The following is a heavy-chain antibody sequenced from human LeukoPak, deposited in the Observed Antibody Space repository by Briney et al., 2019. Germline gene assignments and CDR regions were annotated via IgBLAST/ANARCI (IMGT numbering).Heavy chain of an antibody. D-gene: IGHD5-18*01. Sequence: GGSLRLSCADSGFTFDDYGMSSVRHAPGKGLEWVSGINWNGGSTGSADSVKGRFTISKDNAKTSLYLQMKSLRAEDTDFYYCARDRALRVDTVFDYWGQGTLVTVSS. V-gene: IGHV3-20*04. CDR3: ARDRALRVDTVFDY. CDR2: INWNGGST. CDR1: GFTFDDYG. J-gene: IGHJ4*02.